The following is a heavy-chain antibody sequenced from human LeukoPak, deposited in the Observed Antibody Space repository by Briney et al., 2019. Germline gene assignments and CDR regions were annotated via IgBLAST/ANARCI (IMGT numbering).Heavy chain of an antibody. V-gene: IGHV4-34*01. Sequence: SETLSLTCAVYGGSFSGYYWSWIRQPPGKGLEWIGEINHSGSTNYNPSLKSRVTISVDTSKNQFSLKLSSVTAADTAVYYCARGRGYCSGGSCYAFYYYYYVDVWGKGTTVTVSS. CDR2: INHSGST. CDR3: ARGRGYCSGGSCYAFYYYYYVDV. D-gene: IGHD2-15*01. CDR1: GGSFSGYY. J-gene: IGHJ6*03.